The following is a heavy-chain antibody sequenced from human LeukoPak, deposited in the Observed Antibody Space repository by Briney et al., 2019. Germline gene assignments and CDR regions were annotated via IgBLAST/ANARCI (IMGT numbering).Heavy chain of an antibody. CDR1: GFTFSSYS. J-gene: IGHJ4*02. V-gene: IGHV3-21*04. Sequence: MSGGSLRLSCAASGFTFSSYSMNWVRQAPGKGLEWVSSISSSSSYIYYADSVKGRFTISRDNSKNTLYLQMNSLRAEDAAVYYCANRRYYDSGGYWGGSDYWGQGTLVTVSS. D-gene: IGHD3-22*01. CDR3: ANRRYYDSGGYWGGSDY. CDR2: ISSSSSYI.